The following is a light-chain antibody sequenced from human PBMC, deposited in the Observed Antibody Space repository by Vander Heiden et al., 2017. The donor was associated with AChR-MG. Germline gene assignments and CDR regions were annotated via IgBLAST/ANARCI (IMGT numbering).Light chain of an antibody. CDR3: QQDYSTPLT. Sequence: DIVMTQSPASLAVSLGERATINCKSSQSVLYSSTNKNYLAWYQQKAGQPPKLLIYWASTRESGVPDRFSGSGSGTDFTLTISSLQAEDVAVYYCQQDYSTPLTFGGGTKVEIK. J-gene: IGKJ4*01. CDR1: QSVLYSSTNKNY. CDR2: WAS. V-gene: IGKV4-1*01.